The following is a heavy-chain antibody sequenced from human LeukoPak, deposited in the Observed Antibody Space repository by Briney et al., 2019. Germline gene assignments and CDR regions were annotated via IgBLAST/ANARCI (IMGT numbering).Heavy chain of an antibody. D-gene: IGHD3-3*01. J-gene: IGHJ4*02. V-gene: IGHV3-74*01. CDR3: ARDAFGVDKSPF. Sequence: PGGSLRLSCAASGFTFSSYAMSWVRQAPGKGLVWVSRINSDGSTIGYADSVKGRFTISRDNAKNTLYLQMNSLRAEDSAVYYCARDAFGVDKSPFWGQGTLVTVSS. CDR2: INSDGSTI. CDR1: GFTFSSYA.